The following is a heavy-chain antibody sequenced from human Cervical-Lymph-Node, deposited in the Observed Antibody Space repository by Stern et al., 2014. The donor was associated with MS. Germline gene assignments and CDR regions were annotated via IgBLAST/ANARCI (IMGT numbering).Heavy chain of an antibody. CDR2: RSYDGSSE. CDR3: AKDQGVGTPTSSYGMDV. V-gene: IGHV3-30*18. J-gene: IGHJ6*02. CDR1: GFTFSHSG. Sequence: VQLVESGGGVVQPGRSLRLSCVASGFTFSHSGMHWVRQAPGKGLEWGALRSYDGSSEYYADSVKGRFSISRDSSKSTVFLQMNSLTVEDTAVYYCAKDQGVGTPTSSYGMDVWGQGTTVTVSS. D-gene: IGHD1-26*01.